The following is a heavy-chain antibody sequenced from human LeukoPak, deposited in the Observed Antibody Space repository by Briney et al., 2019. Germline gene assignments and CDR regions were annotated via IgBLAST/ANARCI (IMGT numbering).Heavy chain of an antibody. Sequence: PSETLSLTCTVSGGSISSSYYYWGWIRQPPGKGLEWIGSIYYSGSTNYNPSLKSRVTISVDTSKNQFSLKLSSVTAADTAVYYCAKVQKLPPTDIRRHNWFDPWGQGTLVTVSS. J-gene: IGHJ5*02. CDR1: GGSISSSYYY. CDR3: AKVQKLPPTDIRRHNWFDP. V-gene: IGHV4-39*07. CDR2: IYYSGST. D-gene: IGHD6-13*01.